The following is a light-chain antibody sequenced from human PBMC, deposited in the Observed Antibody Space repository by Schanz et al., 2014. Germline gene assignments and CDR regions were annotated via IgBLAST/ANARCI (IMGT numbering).Light chain of an antibody. Sequence: QSALTQPPSASGSPGQSVAISCTGTSSDVGGYNYVSWYQHHTGKAPKLMIYDVSKRPSRVPDRFSGSKSGNTAFLTITGLQAGDEADYHCCSLTSTSTWVFGGGTKLTVL. CDR2: DVS. V-gene: IGLV2-8*01. CDR3: CSLTSTSTWV. J-gene: IGLJ3*02. CDR1: SSDVGGYNY.